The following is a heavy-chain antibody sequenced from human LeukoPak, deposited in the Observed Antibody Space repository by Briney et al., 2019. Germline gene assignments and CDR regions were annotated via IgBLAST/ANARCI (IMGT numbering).Heavy chain of an antibody. CDR2: IYTSGST. D-gene: IGHD3-3*01. Sequence: PSQTLSLTCTVSGGSISSGSYYWGWIRQPAGKGLEWIGRIYTSGSTNYNPSLKSRVTISVDTSKNQFSLKLSSVTAADTAVYYCAGDYDFWSGYPHAYDAFDIWAKGQWSPSLQ. CDR3: AGDYDFWSGYPHAYDAFDI. J-gene: IGHJ3*02. V-gene: IGHV4-61*02. CDR1: GGSISSGSYY.